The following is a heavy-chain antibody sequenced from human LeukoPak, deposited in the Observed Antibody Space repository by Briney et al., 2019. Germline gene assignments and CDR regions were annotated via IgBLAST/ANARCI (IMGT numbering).Heavy chain of an antibody. D-gene: IGHD6-19*01. CDR1: GFTFSSYA. Sequence: PXXSLXLSCAASGFTFSSYAMSWVRQAQGKGLEWVSAISGSGGSTYYADSVKGRFTISRDNSKNTLYLQMNSLRAEDTAVYYCAKAGALAVAGNFDYWGQGTLVTVSS. V-gene: IGHV3-23*01. CDR3: AKAGALAVAGNFDY. J-gene: IGHJ4*02. CDR2: ISGSGGST.